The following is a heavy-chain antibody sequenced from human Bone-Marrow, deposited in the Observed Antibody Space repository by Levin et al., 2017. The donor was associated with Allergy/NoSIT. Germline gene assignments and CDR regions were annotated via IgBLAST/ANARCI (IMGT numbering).Heavy chain of an antibody. CDR3: ARGSGERSPYPMDV. Sequence: ASVKVSCQASGYILTTYYIHWVRQAPGQGLEWMGRIDPNSGGTNIAQKFQGRVTMTRDTSIGTAYMELSSLRSDDTAVYFCARGSGERSPYPMDVWGPGSTVTVSS. J-gene: IGHJ6*02. CDR1: GYILTTYY. D-gene: IGHD6-25*01. CDR2: IDPNSGGT. V-gene: IGHV1-2*06.